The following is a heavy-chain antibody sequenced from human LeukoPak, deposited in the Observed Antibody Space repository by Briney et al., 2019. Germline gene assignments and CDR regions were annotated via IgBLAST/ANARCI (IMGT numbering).Heavy chain of an antibody. CDR1: GYTFTSYG. V-gene: IGHV1-18*01. J-gene: IGHJ4*02. D-gene: IGHD3-10*01. CDR2: ISAYNGNT. CDR3: ARLWFGELFSYYFDY. Sequence: GASVKVSCKASGYTFTSYGISRVRQAPGQGLEWMGWISAYNGNTNYAQKLQGRVTMTTDTSTSTAYMELRSLRSDDTAVYYCARLWFGELFSYYFDYWGQGTLVTVSS.